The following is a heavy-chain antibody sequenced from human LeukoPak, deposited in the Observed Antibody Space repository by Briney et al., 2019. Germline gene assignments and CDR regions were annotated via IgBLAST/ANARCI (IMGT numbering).Heavy chain of an antibody. Sequence: GGSLSLSCAASGFTFSNYWLTWVRQAPGKGLEWVANKNQDGSEKYYVDSVKGRFTISRDSAKNSLYLQMNSLRAEDTAAYYCARGGFRYFDYWGQGTLVTVSS. CDR1: GFTFSNYW. CDR3: ARGGFRYFDY. V-gene: IGHV3-7*04. CDR2: KNQDGSEK. D-gene: IGHD3-10*01. J-gene: IGHJ4*02.